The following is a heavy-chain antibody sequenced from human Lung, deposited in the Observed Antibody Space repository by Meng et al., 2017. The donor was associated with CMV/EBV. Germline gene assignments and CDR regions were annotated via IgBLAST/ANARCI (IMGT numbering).Heavy chain of an antibody. V-gene: IGHV4-4*02. D-gene: IGHD3-10*01. Sequence: ESGPALGKPSETLSLPCAVSGASIHNHNWWAWVRQPPGKGLEWIGEIPHRGSSAYNPSLKSRVSMSIDKSKNQFSLKLTSVTAADTAVYHCLRRSGGSVWGQGTLVTVSS. CDR3: LRRSGGSV. CDR1: GASIHNHNW. CDR2: IPHRGSS. J-gene: IGHJ1*01.